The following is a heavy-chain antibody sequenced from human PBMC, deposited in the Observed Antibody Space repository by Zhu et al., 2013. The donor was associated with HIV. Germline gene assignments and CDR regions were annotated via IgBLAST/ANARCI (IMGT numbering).Heavy chain of an antibody. D-gene: IGHD3-22*01. CDR2: INPKSGGT. J-gene: IGHJ3*02. V-gene: IGHV1-2*02. CDR3: ARDLRLTAFNYPDGRNYYYAFDI. CDR1: GDSFSSYA. Sequence: QVQLVQSGAEVKKPGSSVKVTCESSGDSFSSYAISWVRQAPGQGLEWMGWINPKSGGTNYAQKFQGRVTMTRDTSISTAYMELSRLRSDDTAVYFCARDLRLTAFNYPDGRNYYYAFDIWGQGTMVTVSS.